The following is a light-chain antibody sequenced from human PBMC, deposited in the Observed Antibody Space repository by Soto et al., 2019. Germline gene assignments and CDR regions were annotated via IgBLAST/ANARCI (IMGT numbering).Light chain of an antibody. Sequence: QSALTQPASVSGSPGQSIAISCTGTSSDVGAYTYVSWYQQHPGKVPKLVIYDVTNRPSGVSDRFSGSKSGNTASLTISGLQAEDEDDYYCSSYTSNTTPYVFGTGTKLTVL. J-gene: IGLJ1*01. V-gene: IGLV2-14*01. CDR3: SSYTSNTTPYV. CDR1: SSDVGAYTY. CDR2: DVT.